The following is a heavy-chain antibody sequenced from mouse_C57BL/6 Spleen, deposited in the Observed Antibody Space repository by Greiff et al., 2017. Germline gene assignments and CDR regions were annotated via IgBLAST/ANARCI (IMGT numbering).Heavy chain of an antibody. CDR1: GFTFSDYY. V-gene: IGHV5-16*01. Sequence: EVNVVESEGGLVQPGSSMKLSCTASGFTFSDYYMAWVRQVPEKGLEWVANINYDGSSTYYLDSLKSRFIISRDNAKNILYLQMSSLKSEDTATYYCARSRSIYYDYDWYVDVWGTGTTVTVSS. J-gene: IGHJ1*03. CDR3: ARSRSIYYDYDWYVDV. CDR2: INYDGSST. D-gene: IGHD2-4*01.